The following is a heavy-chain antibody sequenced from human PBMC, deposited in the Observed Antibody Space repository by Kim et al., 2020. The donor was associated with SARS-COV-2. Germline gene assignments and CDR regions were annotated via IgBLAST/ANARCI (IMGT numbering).Heavy chain of an antibody. Sequence: GGSLRLSCAASGFTFSSYAMSWVRQAPGKGLEWVSAISGSGGSTYYADSVKGRFTISRDNSKNTLYLQMNSLRAEDTAVYYCASHVSGYSSGWYPSQHWGQGTLVTVSS. V-gene: IGHV3-23*01. D-gene: IGHD6-19*01. CDR3: ASHVSGYSSGWYPSQH. CDR1: GFTFSSYA. J-gene: IGHJ1*01. CDR2: ISGSGGST.